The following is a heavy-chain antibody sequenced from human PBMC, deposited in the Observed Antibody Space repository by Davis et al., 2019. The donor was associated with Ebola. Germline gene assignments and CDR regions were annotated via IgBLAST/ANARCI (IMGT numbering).Heavy chain of an antibody. Sequence: GSLRLSCTVSGGSISSSNWWSWVRQPPGKGLEWIGEIYHSGSTNYNASLKSRVTISVDKSKNQFSLKLSSVTAADTAVYYCARAPIDYSSGWKLVIDPWGQGTLVTVSS. CDR3: ARAPIDYSSGWKLVIDP. J-gene: IGHJ5*02. V-gene: IGHV4-4*02. CDR1: GGSISSSNW. D-gene: IGHD6-19*01. CDR2: IYHSGST.